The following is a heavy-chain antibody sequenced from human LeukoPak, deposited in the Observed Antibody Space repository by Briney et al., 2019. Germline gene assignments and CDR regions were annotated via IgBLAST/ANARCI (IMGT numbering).Heavy chain of an antibody. CDR1: GGSVSSGSYY. CDR2: IYYSGST. CDR3: ARDSGPYSSSWYDY. V-gene: IGHV4-61*01. D-gene: IGHD6-13*01. J-gene: IGHJ4*02. Sequence: SETPSLTCTVSGGSVSSGSYYWSWIRQPPGKGLEWIGYIYYSGSTNYNPSLKSRVTISVDTSKNQFSLKLSSVTAADTAVYYCARDSGPYSSSWYDYWGQGTLVTVSS.